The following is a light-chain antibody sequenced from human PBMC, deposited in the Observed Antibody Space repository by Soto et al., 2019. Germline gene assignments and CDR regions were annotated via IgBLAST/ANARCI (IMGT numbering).Light chain of an antibody. CDR1: QSVGSNY. V-gene: IGKV3-20*01. CDR2: GAS. Sequence: ENVLTQSPGTLSLSPGERATLSCRASQSVGSNYLAWYQQRPGQPPNLLIFGASHRAPDIPDRFSGGGSGTDFTLTISRLEPEDFAVYYCQQFSSYPLTFGGGTKVDI. J-gene: IGKJ4*01. CDR3: QQFSSYPLT.